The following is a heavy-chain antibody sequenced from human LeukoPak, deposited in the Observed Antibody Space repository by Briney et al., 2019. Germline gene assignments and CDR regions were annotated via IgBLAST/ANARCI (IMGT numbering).Heavy chain of an antibody. CDR2: ISGSGGST. CDR1: GFTFSTYA. V-gene: IGHV3-23*01. Sequence: PGGSLRPSCAAAGFTFSTYAMTWVRQAPGKGLECVSAISGSGGSTYYAGSVKGRFTISRDNSKNTLYLQMNSLRAEDTAVYYCAKRRCSAVSCPYYFDSWGQGTLVTVSS. CDR3: AKRRCSAVSCPYYFDS. D-gene: IGHD2-15*01. J-gene: IGHJ4*02.